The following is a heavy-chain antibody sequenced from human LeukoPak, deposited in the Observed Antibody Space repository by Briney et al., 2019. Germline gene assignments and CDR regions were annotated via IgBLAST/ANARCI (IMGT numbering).Heavy chain of an antibody. CDR2: MNPNSGNT. J-gene: IGHJ4*02. Sequence: ASVKVSCKASGYTFTGYYMHWVRQATGQGLEWMGWMNPNSGNTGYAQKFQGRVTITRNTSISTAYMELSSLRSEDTAVYYCARLGDYGGNWGQGTLVTVSS. D-gene: IGHD4-23*01. CDR1: GYTFTGYY. V-gene: IGHV1-8*03. CDR3: ARLGDYGGN.